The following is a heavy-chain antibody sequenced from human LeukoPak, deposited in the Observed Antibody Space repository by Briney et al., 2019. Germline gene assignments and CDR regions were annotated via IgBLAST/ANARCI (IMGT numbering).Heavy chain of an antibody. V-gene: IGHV1-69*02. CDR3: SRYYDFWSGSPDNWFDP. J-gene: IGHJ5*02. Sequence: ASVKVSCKASGGTFSSYTISWVRQAAGQGFEWMGRIIPILGIANYAHKFQGRVTITAHKSTSTAYMELSSLRSEDTAVYYCSRYYDFWSGSPDNWFDPWGQGTLVTVSS. D-gene: IGHD3-3*01. CDR2: IIPILGIA. CDR1: GGTFSSYT.